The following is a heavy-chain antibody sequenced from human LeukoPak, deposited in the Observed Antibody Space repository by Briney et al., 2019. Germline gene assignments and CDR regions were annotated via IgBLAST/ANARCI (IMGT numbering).Heavy chain of an antibody. CDR1: GFTFSSYG. D-gene: IGHD1-26*01. Sequence: PGGSLRLSCAASGFTFSSYGMHWVRQAPGKGLEWVAFIRYDGSNKYYADSVKGRFTISRDNSKNTLYLQMNSLRAEDTAVYYCAKSGGSYRSYGTYWGQGTLVTVSS. V-gene: IGHV3-30*02. CDR2: IRYDGSNK. J-gene: IGHJ4*02. CDR3: AKSGGSYRSYGTY.